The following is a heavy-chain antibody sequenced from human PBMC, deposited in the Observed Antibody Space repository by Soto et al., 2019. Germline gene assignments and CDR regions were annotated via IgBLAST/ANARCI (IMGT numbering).Heavy chain of an antibody. CDR3: ARKLRDDYFDD. CDR2: VYYSWST. Sequence: TSETLSLTCTVSGGSISSGGYCWSWIRQHPGKGLEWIGNVYYSWSTDHNPSLKSRVDISVDTSKNQFSLNLRYVTAADTAVYYCARKLRDDYFDDWGQATLVTVSS. CDR1: GGSISSGGYC. J-gene: IGHJ4*02. V-gene: IGHV4-39*01.